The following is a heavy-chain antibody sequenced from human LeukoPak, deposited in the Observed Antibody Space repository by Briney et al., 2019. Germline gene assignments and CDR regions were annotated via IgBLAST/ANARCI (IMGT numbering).Heavy chain of an antibody. Sequence: GRSLRLSCAASGFTFSSYAMTWVRQAPGMGLEWVSTISGGSGSTYYADSVKGRFTISRDNSKNTLYLQMNNLRAEDTAVYYCAKDHRVGQLLLLPWGQGTLVTVSS. V-gene: IGHV3-23*01. D-gene: IGHD2-15*01. J-gene: IGHJ5*02. CDR3: AKDHRVGQLLLLP. CDR1: GFTFSSYA. CDR2: ISGGSGST.